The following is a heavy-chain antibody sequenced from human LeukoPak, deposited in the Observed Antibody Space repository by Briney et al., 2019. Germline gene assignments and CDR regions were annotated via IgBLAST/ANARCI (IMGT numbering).Heavy chain of an antibody. V-gene: IGHV6-1*01. D-gene: IGHD6-19*01. Sequence: SQTLSLTCAISGDSVSSNSAAWNWIRQSPSRGLEWLGRTYYRPKWYNDYAVSVKSRITINPDTSKNQFSLQLNSVTPEDTAVYYCARDAPEGSGWESYFDYWGQGTLVTVSS. J-gene: IGHJ4*02. CDR1: GDSVSSNSAA. CDR2: TYYRPKWYN. CDR3: ARDAPEGSGWESYFDY.